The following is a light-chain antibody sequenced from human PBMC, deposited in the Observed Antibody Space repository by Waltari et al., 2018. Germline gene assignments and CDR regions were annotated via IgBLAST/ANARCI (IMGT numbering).Light chain of an antibody. J-gene: IGLJ2*01. CDR2: VTR. CDR3: QSYDSSLSDSV. CDR1: SSNIGAGYD. V-gene: IGLV1-40*01. Sequence: QSVLTQPPSVSGAPGQRVTISCTGSSSNIGAGYDVHWYQQIPGTAPQLLIYVTRNRPPGVPDRSSGSKSGTSASLAITGLQAEDEADYYCQSYDSSLSDSVFGGGTKLTVL.